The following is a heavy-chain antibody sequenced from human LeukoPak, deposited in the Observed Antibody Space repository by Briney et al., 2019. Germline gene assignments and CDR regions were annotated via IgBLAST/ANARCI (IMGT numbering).Heavy chain of an antibody. V-gene: IGHV1-46*01. CDR1: GYTFTSYY. J-gene: IGHJ6*03. D-gene: IGHD1-14*01. Sequence: ASVSVSCKASGYTFTSYYMHWVRQAPGQGLEWMGIINPSGGSTSYAQKFQGRVTMTRDTSTSTVYMELSSLRSEDTAVYYCARDLNHYYYYMDVWGKGTTVTVSS. CDR3: ARDLNHYYYYMDV. CDR2: INPSGGST.